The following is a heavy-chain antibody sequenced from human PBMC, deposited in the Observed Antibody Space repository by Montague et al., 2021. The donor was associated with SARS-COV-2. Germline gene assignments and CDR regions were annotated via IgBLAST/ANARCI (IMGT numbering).Heavy chain of an antibody. V-gene: IGHV3-23*01. J-gene: IGHJ4*02. D-gene: IGHD1-26*01. CDR2: ISGNSDPDTT. Sequence: SLRLSCATSGFTFRNYAMTWVRQAPGKGLEWVSTISGNSDPDTTYYADSVKGRFTISRDISKNTLYLQMNSLRAEDTAVYYCAKLSGGSYLHYFEYWGQGTLVTVSS. CDR3: AKLSGGSYLHYFEY. CDR1: GFTFRNYA.